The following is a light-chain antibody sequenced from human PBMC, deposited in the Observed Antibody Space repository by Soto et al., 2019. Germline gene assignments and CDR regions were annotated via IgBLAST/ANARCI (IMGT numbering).Light chain of an antibody. V-gene: IGKV1-9*01. CDR2: AAS. J-gene: IGKJ5*01. CDR1: QGISSY. Sequence: DIQLTQSPSFLSASVGDRVTITCRASQGISSYLVWYQQRPGKAPKLLIYAASTLQSGVPSRFSGSGSGTDFTLTISILQPDDFATYYCQQLNTFPITFGLGTRLEIK. CDR3: QQLNTFPIT.